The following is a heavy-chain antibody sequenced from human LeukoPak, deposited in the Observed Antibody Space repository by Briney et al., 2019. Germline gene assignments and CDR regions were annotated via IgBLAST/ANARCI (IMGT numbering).Heavy chain of an antibody. J-gene: IGHJ4*02. Sequence: PSETLSLTCTVSGGSISSYYWSWIRQPPGKGLEWIGYIYYSGSTNYNPSLKSRVTISVDTSKNQFSLKLSSVTAADTAVYYCAKDHYYGSGSYYKGGPFDYWGQGTLVTVSS. CDR2: IYYSGST. CDR3: AKDHYYGSGSYYKGGPFDY. CDR1: GGSISSYY. V-gene: IGHV4-59*01. D-gene: IGHD3-10*01.